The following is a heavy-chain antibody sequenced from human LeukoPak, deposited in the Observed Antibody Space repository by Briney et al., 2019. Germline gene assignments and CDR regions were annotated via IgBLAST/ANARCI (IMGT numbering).Heavy chain of an antibody. CDR1: GFTVSSNY. CDR2: IYSGGST. J-gene: IGHJ4*02. V-gene: IGHV3-53*01. D-gene: IGHD5-18*01. CDR3: ARDQLWPYYFDY. Sequence: PGGSLRLSCAASGFTVSSNYMSWVRQAPGKGLEWVSVIYSGGSTYYADSVKGRFTISRDNSKNTLYLQMNSLRAEDTAVYYCARDQLWPYYFDYWGQGTLVTVSS.